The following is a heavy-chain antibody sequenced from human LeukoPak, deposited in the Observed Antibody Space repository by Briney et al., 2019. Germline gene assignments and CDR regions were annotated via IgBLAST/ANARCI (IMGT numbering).Heavy chain of an antibody. D-gene: IGHD3-22*01. CDR3: ARVVQSTDSSGFYLPEYFQH. CDR2: IYFSGST. Sequence: PSETLSLTCTVSGGSISSYYWSWIRQPPGKGLEWIGYIYFSGSTNYNPSLKSRVTISVDTSKNQFSLKMRSVTAADTAVYYCARVVQSTDSSGFYLPEYFQHWGQGTLVTVSS. J-gene: IGHJ1*01. CDR1: GGSISSYY. V-gene: IGHV4-59*08.